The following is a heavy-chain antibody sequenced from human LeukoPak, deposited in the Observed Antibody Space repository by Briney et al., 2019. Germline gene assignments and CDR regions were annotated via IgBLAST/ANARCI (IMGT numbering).Heavy chain of an antibody. J-gene: IGHJ4*02. CDR2: INPSGST. V-gene: IGHV4-34*01. D-gene: IGHD3-9*01. CDR3: ARVYDILTGADFDY. Sequence: SETLSLTCAVFGGSFSDYYWSWIRQPPGKGLEWIGEINPSGSTNYNPSLKSRATISIDTSTNQFSLRLSSVTAADTAVYYCARVYDILTGADFDYWGQGTLVTVSS. CDR1: GGSFSDYY.